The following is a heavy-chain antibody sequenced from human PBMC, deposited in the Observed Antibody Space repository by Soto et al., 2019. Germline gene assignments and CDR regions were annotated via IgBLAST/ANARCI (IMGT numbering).Heavy chain of an antibody. CDR3: ARVGEVDGRGVYFDY. D-gene: IGHD6-19*01. V-gene: IGHV4-31*03. CDR2: IYYSGST. J-gene: IGHJ4*02. CDR1: GGSISSGGYY. Sequence: LSLTCTVSGGSISSGGYYWSWIRQHPGKGLEWIGYIYYSGSTYYNPSLKSRVTISVDTSKNQFSLKLSSVTAADTAVYYCARVGEVDGRGVYFDYWGQGTLVTVSS.